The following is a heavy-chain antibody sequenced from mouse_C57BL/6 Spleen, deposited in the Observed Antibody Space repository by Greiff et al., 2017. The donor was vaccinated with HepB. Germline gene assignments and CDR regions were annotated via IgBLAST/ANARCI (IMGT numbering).Heavy chain of an antibody. D-gene: IGHD2-12*01. CDR1: GYAFSSSW. Sequence: VKLMESGPELVKPGASVKISCKASGYAFSSSWMNWVKQRPGKGLEWIGRIYPGDGDTNYNGKFKGKATLTADKSSSTAYMQLSSLTSEDSAVYFCARYRGYFDVWGTGTTVTVSS. V-gene: IGHV1-82*01. CDR2: IYPGDGDT. CDR3: ARYRGYFDV. J-gene: IGHJ1*03.